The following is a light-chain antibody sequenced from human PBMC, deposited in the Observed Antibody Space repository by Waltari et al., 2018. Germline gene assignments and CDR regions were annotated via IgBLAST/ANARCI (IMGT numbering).Light chain of an antibody. CDR3: AAWDDNLGGL. CDR2: RNF. Sequence: QSVLTQPPSASGTPGQRVTISCSGTNSNIGNNYVFWYQQLPRAAPKLLIYRNFQRPSGVPDLLSASKAGTSASLVIGGLRAEDEAVYYCAAWDDNLGGLFGGGTKLTVL. J-gene: IGLJ2*01. V-gene: IGLV1-47*01. CDR1: NSNIGNNY.